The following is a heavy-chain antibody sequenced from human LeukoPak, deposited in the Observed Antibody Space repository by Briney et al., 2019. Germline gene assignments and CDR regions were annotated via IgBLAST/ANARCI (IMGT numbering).Heavy chain of an antibody. V-gene: IGHV3-66*02. CDR1: GFTVSSNY. CDR3: ARDRNDYGDYYYYYIDV. Sequence: GGSLRLSCAASGFTVSSNYMSWVRQAPGKGLEWVSVIYSGGSTYYADSVRGRFTISRDNSKNTPYLQMNSLRAEDTAVYYCARDRNDYGDYYYYYIDVWGKGTTVTVSS. CDR2: IYSGGST. D-gene: IGHD4-17*01. J-gene: IGHJ6*03.